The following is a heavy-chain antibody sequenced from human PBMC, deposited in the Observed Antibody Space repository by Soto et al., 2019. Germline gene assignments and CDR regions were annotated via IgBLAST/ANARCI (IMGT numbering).Heavy chain of an antibody. J-gene: IGHJ4*02. D-gene: IGHD3-3*01. CDR3: ARVYRPLNDFWNQYYFDY. Sequence: GASVKVSCKASGYTFTSYAMHWVRQAPGQRLEWMGWINAGNGNTKYSQKFQGRVTITRDTSATAAYMDLSSLRSEDTAVYYCARVYRPLNDFWNQYYFDYWGQGTLVTVPS. CDR2: INAGNGNT. V-gene: IGHV1-3*01. CDR1: GYTFTSYA.